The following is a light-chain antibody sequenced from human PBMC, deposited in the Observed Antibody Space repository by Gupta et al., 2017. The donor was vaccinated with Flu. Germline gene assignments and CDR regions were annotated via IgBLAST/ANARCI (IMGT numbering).Light chain of an antibody. J-gene: IGKJ1*01. CDR1: QSVTSSY. Sequence: EIVLTQSPGTLSLSPGERATLSCRASQSVTSSYLAWYQQKPGQAPRLFIYGASSRATGIPDRFSGSGSGTDFTLTISRLEPEDFAVYYCQQDGSSPWTFGQGTKMEIK. CDR3: QQDGSSPWT. CDR2: GAS. V-gene: IGKV3-20*01.